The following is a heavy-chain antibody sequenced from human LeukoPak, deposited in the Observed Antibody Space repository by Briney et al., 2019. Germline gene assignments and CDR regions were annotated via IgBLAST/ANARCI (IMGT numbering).Heavy chain of an antibody. V-gene: IGHV4-30-4*01. Sequence: SETLSLTCTVSGGSISSGDYYWSWIRQPPGKCLEWIGYIYYSGSTYYNPSLKSRVTISVDTSKNQFSLKLSSVTAADTAVYYCARGTSTYYYGSGSHFDYWGQGTLVTVSS. J-gene: IGHJ4*02. CDR3: ARGTSTYYYGSGSHFDY. CDR1: GGSISSGDYY. CDR2: IYYSGST. D-gene: IGHD3-10*01.